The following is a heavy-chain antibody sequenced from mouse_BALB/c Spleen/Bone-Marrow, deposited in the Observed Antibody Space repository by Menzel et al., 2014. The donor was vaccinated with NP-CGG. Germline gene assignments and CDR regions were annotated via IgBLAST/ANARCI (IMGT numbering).Heavy chain of an antibody. V-gene: IGHV1-54*03. CDR1: WFDFSNYL. J-gene: IGHJ2*02. Sequence: VQLQQSGAELVRPGASVKGSCKASWFDFSNYLVEWVKQGAGQGLEGIGVINPGSGNSNYNERFKGKATLTADKSSSTAYIHLNSLTSDDSAVYFCARHDGYLDYWGQGTSLTVSS. D-gene: IGHD2-3*01. CDR2: INPGSGNS. CDR3: ARHDGYLDY.